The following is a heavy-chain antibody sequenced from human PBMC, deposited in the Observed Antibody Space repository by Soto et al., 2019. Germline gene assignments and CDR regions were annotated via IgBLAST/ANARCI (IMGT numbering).Heavy chain of an antibody. V-gene: IGHV4-30-4*01. J-gene: IGHJ4*02. CDR1: GGSINSGDYY. D-gene: IGHD3-3*01. CDR3: ARDGFFGRSGYFDY. CDR2: IYYSGST. Sequence: SETLSLTCTVSGGSINSGDYYWTWIRQPPGKGLEWIGYIYYSGSTYYNPSLKSRVTISIDTSKNQFSLKLSSVTAADTAVYYCARDGFFGRSGYFDYWGQGTLVTVSS.